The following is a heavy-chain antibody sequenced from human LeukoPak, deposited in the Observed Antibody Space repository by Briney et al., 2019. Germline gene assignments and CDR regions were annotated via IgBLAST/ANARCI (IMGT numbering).Heavy chain of an antibody. D-gene: IGHD1-26*01. CDR1: GFIFSNYE. J-gene: IGHJ3*02. CDR3: ARDEVVGGDDAFDI. CDR2: IKSRSTKV. Sequence: PGGSLRLSCAASGFIFSNYEMNWVRQAPGKGLEWVSYIKSRSTKVYYADSVKGRFTISRDNAKNSLYLQMNSLRAEDTALYYCARDEVVGGDDAFDIWGQGTMVTVSS. V-gene: IGHV3-48*03.